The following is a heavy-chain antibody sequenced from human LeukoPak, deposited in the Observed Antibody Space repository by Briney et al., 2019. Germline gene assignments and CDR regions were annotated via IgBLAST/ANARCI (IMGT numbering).Heavy chain of an antibody. CDR1: GFTFSTYW. V-gene: IGHV3-74*01. J-gene: IGHJ4*02. Sequence: GGSLRLSCAASGFTFSTYWMHWVRHAPGKGLVWVSRINSDGSNTNYADSVKGRFTISRDNAKNTLFLQMNSLRAEDTAVYYCARVTAWSGYYFLDYWGQGTLVTVSS. CDR2: INSDGSNT. D-gene: IGHD3-3*01. CDR3: ARVTAWSGYYFLDY.